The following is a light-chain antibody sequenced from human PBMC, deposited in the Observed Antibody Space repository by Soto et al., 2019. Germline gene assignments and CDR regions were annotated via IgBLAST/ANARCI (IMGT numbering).Light chain of an antibody. CDR1: QSVLFSSNSNNY. CDR2: WAS. J-gene: IGKJ2*01. Sequence: DIVMTQSPDSLAVSLGERATINCKSSQSVLFSSNSNNYLAWYQQKPGQPPKLLIYWASTRESGVPDRFSGSGSGTECTLTISSLQADDVAVYYCQQYYNTSPTFGQGTKLEIK. V-gene: IGKV4-1*01. CDR3: QQYYNTSPT.